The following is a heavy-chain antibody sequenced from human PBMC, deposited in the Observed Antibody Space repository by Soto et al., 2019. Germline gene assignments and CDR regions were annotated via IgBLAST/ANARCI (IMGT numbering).Heavy chain of an antibody. Sequence: EVQLLESGGGLVQPGGSLRLSCAASGFTFSSYAMSWVRQAPGKGLEWVSAISGSGGSTYYADSVKGRFTISRVNFKSTQYLQMNSLRAGVTAVYYCAKAGAKYYDWWSGYPVDYWGQGTLVTVSS. V-gene: IGHV3-23*01. J-gene: IGHJ4*02. D-gene: IGHD3-3*01. CDR2: ISGSGGST. CDR3: AKAGAKYYDWWSGYPVDY. CDR1: GFTFSSYA.